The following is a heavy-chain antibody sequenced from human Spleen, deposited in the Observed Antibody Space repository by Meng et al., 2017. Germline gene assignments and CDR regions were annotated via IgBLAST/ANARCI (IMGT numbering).Heavy chain of an antibody. D-gene: IGHD3-10*01. CDR2: IFSNDEK. CDR3: ARLALWFGEPRLVEDAFDI. Sequence: SGPTLVKPTETLTLTCTVSGFSLSNARMGVSWIRQPPGKALEWLAHIFSNDEKSYSTSLKSRLTISKDTSKSQVVLTMTNMDPVDTATYYCARLALWFGEPRLVEDAFDIWGQGTMVTVSS. CDR1: GFSLSNARMG. V-gene: IGHV2-26*01. J-gene: IGHJ3*02.